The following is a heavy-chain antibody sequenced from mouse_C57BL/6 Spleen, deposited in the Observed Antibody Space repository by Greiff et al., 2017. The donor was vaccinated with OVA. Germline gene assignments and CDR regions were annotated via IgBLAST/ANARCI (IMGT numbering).Heavy chain of an antibody. V-gene: IGHV3-1*01. CDR3: ARKGYDYDWFAY. D-gene: IGHD2-4*01. CDR1: GYSITSGYD. Sequence: EVQGVESGPGMVKPSQSLSLTCTVTGYSITSGYDWHWIRHFPGNKLEWMGYISYSGSTNYNPSLKSRISITHDTSKNHFFLKLNSVTTEDTATYYCARKGYDYDWFAYWGQGTLVTVSA. J-gene: IGHJ3*01. CDR2: ISYSGST.